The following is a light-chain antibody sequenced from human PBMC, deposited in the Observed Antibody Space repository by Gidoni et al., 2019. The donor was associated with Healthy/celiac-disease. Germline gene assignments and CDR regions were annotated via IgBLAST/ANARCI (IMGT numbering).Light chain of an antibody. J-gene: IGKJ4*01. CDR1: QSISSY. CDR2: AAS. V-gene: IGKV1-39*01. CDR3: QQSYSTLALT. Sequence: DLQMTHSPSSLSASVGDRVTIPCRASQSISSYLNWYQQKPGKAPKLLIYAASSLQSGVPSRFSGSGSGTDFTLTISSLQPEDFATYYCQQSYSTLALTFGGGTKVEIK.